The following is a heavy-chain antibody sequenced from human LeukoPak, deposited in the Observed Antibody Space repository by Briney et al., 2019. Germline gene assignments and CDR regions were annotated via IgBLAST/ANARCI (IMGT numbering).Heavy chain of an antibody. D-gene: IGHD1-26*01. CDR3: ARGPRGSHDALDI. V-gene: IGHV4-61*10. CDR1: GGSISSGSYY. J-gene: IGHJ3*02. CDR2: IYYSGST. Sequence: SETLSLTCTVSGGSISSGSYYWSWIRQPAGKGLEWIGYIYYSGSTNYNPSLKSRVTISVDTSKNQFSLKLSSVTAADTAVYYCARGPRGSHDALDIWGQGTMVTVSS.